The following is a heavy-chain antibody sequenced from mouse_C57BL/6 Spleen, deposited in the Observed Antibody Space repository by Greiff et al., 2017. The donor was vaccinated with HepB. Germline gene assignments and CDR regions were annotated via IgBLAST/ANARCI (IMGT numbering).Heavy chain of an antibody. Sequence: EVQLVESGGDLVKPGGSLKLSCAASGFTFSSYGMSWVRQTPDKRLEWVATISSGGSYTYYPDSVKGRFTISRDNAKNTLYLQMSSLKSEDTAMYYCARQRGSTVANWYFDVWGTGTTVTVSS. V-gene: IGHV5-6*01. J-gene: IGHJ1*03. CDR3: ARQRGSTVANWYFDV. CDR1: GFTFSSYG. D-gene: IGHD1-1*01. CDR2: ISSGGSYT.